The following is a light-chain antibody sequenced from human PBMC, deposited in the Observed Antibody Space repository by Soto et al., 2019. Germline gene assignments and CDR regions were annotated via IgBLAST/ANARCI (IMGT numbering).Light chain of an antibody. V-gene: IGKV2-24*01. CDR3: MQAAHLPHS. CDR2: KSS. J-gene: IGKJ2*03. CDR1: QSPVYSDGNTY. Sequence: EIAMTQTPLSLPVTLGQPASISCRSSQSPVYSDGNTYLSWLQQRPGQPPRLRSYKSSNRSSGVPDRFSGSGAGTDFTLKISRLEAEDVGIYYCMQAAHLPHSFGQGTKLEIK.